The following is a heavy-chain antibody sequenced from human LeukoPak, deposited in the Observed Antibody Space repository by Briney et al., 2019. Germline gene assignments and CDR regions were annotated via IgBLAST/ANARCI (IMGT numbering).Heavy chain of an antibody. CDR2: IWYDESNK. V-gene: IGHV3-33*06. CDR3: AKMVREFYTISYYFDY. Sequence: GGSLRLSCAASGFTFRSYGMHWVRQAPGKGLEWVAVIWYDESNKSYADSVKGRFTISRDNSKNTLYLQMNSLRADDTAVYYCAKMVREFYTISYYFDYWGQGTLVTVSS. CDR1: GFTFRSYG. D-gene: IGHD2-8*01. J-gene: IGHJ4*02.